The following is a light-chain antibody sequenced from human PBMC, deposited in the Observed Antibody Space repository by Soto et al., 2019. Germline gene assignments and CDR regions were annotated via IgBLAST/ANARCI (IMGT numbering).Light chain of an antibody. CDR2: PVS. Sequence: QSVLTQLASVSGPPGQSITISCTGTSTDIGGYKYVSWYQQHPDKAPKLISYPVSNRPPRVSNRFSGSKSGNTASLTISGLQAEDEADYYCSSYTSTSLFGTGTKVTVL. CDR1: STDIGGYKY. V-gene: IGLV2-14*03. J-gene: IGLJ1*01. CDR3: SSYTSTSL.